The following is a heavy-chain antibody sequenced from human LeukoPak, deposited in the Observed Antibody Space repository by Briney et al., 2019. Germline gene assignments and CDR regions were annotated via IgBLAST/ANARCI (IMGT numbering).Heavy chain of an antibody. Sequence: GRSLRLSCAASGFTFSSYGMHWVRQAPGKGLEWVAVISYDGSNKYYADSVKGRFTISRDNSKNTLYLQMNSLRAEDTAVYYCAKGLYSGYAYYVYFDYWGQGTLVTVSS. CDR3: AKGLYSGYAYYVYFDY. J-gene: IGHJ4*02. CDR2: ISYDGSNK. CDR1: GFTFSSYG. V-gene: IGHV3-30*18. D-gene: IGHD5-12*01.